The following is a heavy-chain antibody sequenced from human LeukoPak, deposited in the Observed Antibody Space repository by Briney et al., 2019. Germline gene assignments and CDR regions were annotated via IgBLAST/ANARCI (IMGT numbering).Heavy chain of an antibody. CDR1: GFSFSDYG. Sequence: GGSLRLSCAASGFSFSDYGLHWVRQAPGKGLEWVAVIYYDGSNEYYADSVKGRFTISRDNSKNTLYLQMNSLRAEDTAVYYCAKAGGFWSGYYTNWGQGTLVTVSS. V-gene: IGHV3-33*06. CDR3: AKAGGFWSGYYTN. CDR2: IYYDGSNE. J-gene: IGHJ4*02. D-gene: IGHD3-3*01.